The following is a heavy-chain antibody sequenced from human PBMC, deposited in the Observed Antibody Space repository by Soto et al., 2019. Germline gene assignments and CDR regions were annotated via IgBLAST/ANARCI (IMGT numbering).Heavy chain of an antibody. CDR2: INAGNGNT. CDR1: GYTFTGYA. V-gene: IGHV1-3*01. CDR3: ARYDFWSGYWFDP. Sequence: GSVKVSCKASGYTFTGYAMHWVRQAPGQRLEWMGWINAGNGNTKYSQKFQGRVTITRDTSASTAYMELSSLRSEDTAVYYCARYDFWSGYWFDPWGQGTLVTVSS. J-gene: IGHJ5*02. D-gene: IGHD3-3*01.